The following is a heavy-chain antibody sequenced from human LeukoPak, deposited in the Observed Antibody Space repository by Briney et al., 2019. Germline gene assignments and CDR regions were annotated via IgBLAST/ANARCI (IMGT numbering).Heavy chain of an antibody. CDR3: ARDLEVTGTTAGN. CDR1: GYTFSNYG. V-gene: IGHV1-18*01. J-gene: IGHJ4*02. Sequence: EASVKVSCTASGYTFSNYGISWVRQAPGQGLEWMAWISVYNGDTNYAQNFQGRVTLTTDTSTSTAYMELRSLRSDDTAVYYCARDLEVTGTTAGNWGQGTLVTVSS. CDR2: ISVYNGDT. D-gene: IGHD1-1*01.